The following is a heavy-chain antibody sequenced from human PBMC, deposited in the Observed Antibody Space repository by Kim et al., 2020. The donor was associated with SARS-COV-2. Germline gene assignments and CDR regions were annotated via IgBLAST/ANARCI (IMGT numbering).Heavy chain of an antibody. CDR1: GFTFSSYG. D-gene: IGHD3-10*01. V-gene: IGHV3-30*18. CDR3: AKDLPPFYYGSGSYLGVVPWFDP. J-gene: IGHJ5*02. CDR2: ISYDGSNK. Sequence: GGSLRLSCAASGFTFSSYGMHWVRQAPGKGLEWVAVISYDGSNKYYADSVKGRFTISRDNSKNTLYLQMNSLRAEDTAVYYCAKDLPPFYYGSGSYLGVVPWFDPWGQGTLVTVSS.